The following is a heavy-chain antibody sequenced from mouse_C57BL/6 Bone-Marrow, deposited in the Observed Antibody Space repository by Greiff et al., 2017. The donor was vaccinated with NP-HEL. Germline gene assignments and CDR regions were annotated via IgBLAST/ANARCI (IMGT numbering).Heavy chain of an antibody. J-gene: IGHJ2*01. CDR3: TTDGNSY. Sequence: VQLKQSGAELVRPGASVTLSCTASGFNIKDDYMHWVKQRPEQGLEWIGWIDPENGDTEYASKFQGKATITADTSSNTAYLQLSSLTSEDTAVYYCTTDGNSYWGQGTTLTVSS. CDR1: GFNIKDDY. D-gene: IGHD2-1*01. V-gene: IGHV14-4*01. CDR2: IDPENGDT.